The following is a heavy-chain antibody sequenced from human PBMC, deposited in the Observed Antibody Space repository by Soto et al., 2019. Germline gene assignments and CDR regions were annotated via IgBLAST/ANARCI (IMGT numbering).Heavy chain of an antibody. V-gene: IGHV1-69*01. CDR1: GGTFSSYA. CDR2: IIPIFGTA. Sequence: QVQLVQSGAEVKKPGSSVKVSCKASGGTFSSYAISWVRQAPGQGLEWMGGIIPIFGTANYAQKFQGRVTITADESTSTACMELSGLRSEDTAVYYCASDKWDVSQARRAGSFNYWGQGTLVTVSS. D-gene: IGHD6-13*01. J-gene: IGHJ4*02. CDR3: ASDKWDVSQARRAGSFNY.